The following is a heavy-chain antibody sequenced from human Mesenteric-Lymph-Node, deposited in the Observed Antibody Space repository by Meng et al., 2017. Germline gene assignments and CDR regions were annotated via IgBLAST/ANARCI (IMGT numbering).Heavy chain of an antibody. CDR2: INHSGST. J-gene: IGHJ4*02. CDR3: ARRPTIFDY. D-gene: IGHD4/OR15-4a*01. Sequence: LRLQGSGPGLVKASETLSLTCTVSGGSISSSTYYWSWIRQPPGKGLEWIGEINHSGSTNYNPSLKSRVTISVDTSKNQFSLKLSSVTAADTAVYYCARRPTIFDYWGQGTLVTVSS. CDR1: GGSISSSTYY. V-gene: IGHV4-39*07.